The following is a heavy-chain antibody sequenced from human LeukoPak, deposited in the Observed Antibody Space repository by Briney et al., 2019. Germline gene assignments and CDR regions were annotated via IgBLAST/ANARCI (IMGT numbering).Heavy chain of an antibody. J-gene: IGHJ4*02. CDR1: GGSISSSGYS. V-gene: IGHV4-39*01. CDR2: IYYSGNT. Sequence: SDTLSLTCTVSGGSISSSGYSWGYIRQPPGKGLEWIGTIYYSGNTYYNPSLRSRVTISVDTSKNQFSLKLSSVTAADTAVYYCARNELTGTAKGYFDFWGQGTLVTVSS. D-gene: IGHD1-14*01. CDR3: ARNELTGTAKGYFDF.